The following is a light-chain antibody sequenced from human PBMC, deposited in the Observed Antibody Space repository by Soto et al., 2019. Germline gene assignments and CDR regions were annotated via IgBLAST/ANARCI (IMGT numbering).Light chain of an antibody. Sequence: QSALTQPRSVSGSPGQSVTISCTGTSSDVGGYNYVSWYQHHPGKAPKLMIYDFSKRPSGVPDRFSGSKSGNTASLTISGLQAEDEADYYCCSYAGGYTFHVVFGGWTKLNVL. CDR1: SSDVGGYNY. J-gene: IGLJ2*01. CDR2: DFS. V-gene: IGLV2-11*01. CDR3: CSYAGGYTFHVV.